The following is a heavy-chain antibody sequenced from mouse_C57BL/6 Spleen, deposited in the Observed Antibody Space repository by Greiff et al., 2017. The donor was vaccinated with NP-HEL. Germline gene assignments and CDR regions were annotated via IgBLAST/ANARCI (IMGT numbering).Heavy chain of an antibody. V-gene: IGHV1-66*01. D-gene: IGHD1-1*01. CDR2: IYPGSGNT. Sequence: VQLQESGPELVKPGASVKMSCKASGYSFTSYYIHWVKQRPGQGLEWIGWIYPGSGNTKYNEKFKGKATLTADTSSSTAYMQLSSLTSEDSAVYYCGSGGSSYYYAMDYWGQGTSVTVSS. CDR1: GYSFTSYY. CDR3: GSGGSSYYYAMDY. J-gene: IGHJ4*01.